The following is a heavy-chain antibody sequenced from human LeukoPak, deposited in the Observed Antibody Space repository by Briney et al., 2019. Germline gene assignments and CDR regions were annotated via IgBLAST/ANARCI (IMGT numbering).Heavy chain of an antibody. V-gene: IGHV6-1*01. CDR2: TYYRSKWYN. J-gene: IGHJ5*02. CDR3: AREGGIAAAGDWFDP. Sequence: SQTLSLTCAISGDSVSSNSAAWIWIRQSPSRGLEWLGRTYYRSKWYNDYAVSVKSRITINPDTSKNQFSLQLNSVTPEDTAVYYCAREGGIAAAGDWFDPWGQGTLVTVSS. CDR1: GDSVSSNSAA. D-gene: IGHD6-13*01.